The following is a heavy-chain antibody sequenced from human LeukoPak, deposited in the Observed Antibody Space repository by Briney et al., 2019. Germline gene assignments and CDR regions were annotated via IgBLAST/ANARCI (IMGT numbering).Heavy chain of an antibody. CDR3: ARDQGYDFWSGYTDNYYYYGMDV. J-gene: IGHJ6*02. CDR1: GGSISSYY. CDR2: IYTSGST. D-gene: IGHD3-3*01. V-gene: IGHV4-4*07. Sequence: SETLSLTCTVSGGSISSYYWSWIRQLAGKGLEWIGRIYTSGSTNYNPSLKSRVTMSVDTTKNQFSLKLSSVTAADTAVYYCARDQGYDFWSGYTDNYYYYGMDVWGQGTTVTVSS.